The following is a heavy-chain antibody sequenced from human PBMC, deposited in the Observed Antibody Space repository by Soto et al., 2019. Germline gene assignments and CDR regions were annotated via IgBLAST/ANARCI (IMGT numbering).Heavy chain of an antibody. Sequence: GGSLRLSCAASGFTFSDYYMSWIRQAPGKGLEWVSYISSSGSTIYYTDSVKRRFTISRENAKNSLYLQINSLRAEDTAVYFFARDSYFGWLFFDYLGQGALVTVSS. D-gene: IGHD3-9*01. CDR3: ARDSYFGWLFFDY. CDR1: GFTFSDYY. CDR2: ISSSGSTI. V-gene: IGHV3-11*01. J-gene: IGHJ4*02.